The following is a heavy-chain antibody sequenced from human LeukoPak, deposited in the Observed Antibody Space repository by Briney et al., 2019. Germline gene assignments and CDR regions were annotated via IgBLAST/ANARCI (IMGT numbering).Heavy chain of an antibody. V-gene: IGHV4-34*01. CDR3: ARVSRGITGTTIGGRDYYYYYMDV. CDR2: INHSGST. D-gene: IGHD1-7*01. Sequence: SETLSLTCAVYGGSFSGYYWSWIRQPPGKGLEWIGEINHSGSTNYNPSLKSRVTISVDTSKNQFSLKLSSETAADTAVYYCARVSRGITGTTIGGRDYYYYYMDVWGKGTTVTVSS. J-gene: IGHJ6*03. CDR1: GGSFSGYY.